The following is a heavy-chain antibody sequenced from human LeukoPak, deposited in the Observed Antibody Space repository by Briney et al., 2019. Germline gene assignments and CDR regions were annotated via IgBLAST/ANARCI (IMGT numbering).Heavy chain of an antibody. J-gene: IGHJ1*01. CDR3: ARKGRPYYYDSSGLGVEYFQH. CDR1: GYTFTSYG. Sequence: ASVKVSCKASGYTFTSYGISWVRQAPGQGLEWMGWISDYNGNTNYAQKLQGRVTMTTDTSTSTAYMELRSLRSDDTAVYYCARKGRPYYYDSSGLGVEYFQHWGQGTLVTVSS. D-gene: IGHD3-22*01. V-gene: IGHV1-18*01. CDR2: ISDYNGNT.